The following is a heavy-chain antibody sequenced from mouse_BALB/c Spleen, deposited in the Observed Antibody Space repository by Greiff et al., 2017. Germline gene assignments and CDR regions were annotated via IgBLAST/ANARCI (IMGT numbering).Heavy chain of an antibody. V-gene: IGHV1-69*02. CDR2: IDPSDSYT. D-gene: IGHD1-2*01. CDR3: ARFITRVYYAMDD. Sequence: QVQLQQPGAELVKPGASVKLSCKASGYTFTSYWMPWVKQRPGQGLEWIGEIDPSDSYTNYNQKFKGKATLTVDKSSSTAYMQLSSLTSEDSAVYYCARFITRVYYAMDDWGQGTSVTVSS. CDR1: GYTFTSYW. J-gene: IGHJ4*01.